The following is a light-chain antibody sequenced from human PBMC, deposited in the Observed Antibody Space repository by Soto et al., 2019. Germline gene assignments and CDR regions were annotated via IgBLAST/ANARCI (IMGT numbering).Light chain of an antibody. J-gene: IGKJ1*01. CDR1: QSISRW. CDR3: QQYNSLWT. CDR2: DVS. Sequence: DIQMTQSPSTLSASVGDRVTITCRASQSISRWVAWYQQKPGKAPKVLIYDVSSLESGVPSRFSGSGSGTEFTLTIGSLQPDDLATYYCQQYNSLWTFGQGTKV. V-gene: IGKV1-5*01.